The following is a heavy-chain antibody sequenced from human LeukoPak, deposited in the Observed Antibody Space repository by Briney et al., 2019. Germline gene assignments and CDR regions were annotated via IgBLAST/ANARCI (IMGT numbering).Heavy chain of an antibody. D-gene: IGHD2-8*01. V-gene: IGHV3-74*03. CDR2: INSDGGST. Sequence: GGSLRLSCAASGFTLSSYWMHWVRQAPGKGLVWVSGINSDGGSTMYADSVKGRFIITRDNVKNMLYLQMNSLRAEDTAVYYCASMNGHAFDIWGQGTRVTVSS. CDR3: ASMNGHAFDI. CDR1: GFTLSSYW. J-gene: IGHJ3*02.